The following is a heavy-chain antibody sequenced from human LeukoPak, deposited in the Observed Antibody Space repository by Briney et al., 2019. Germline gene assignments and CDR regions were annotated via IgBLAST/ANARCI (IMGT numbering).Heavy chain of an antibody. V-gene: IGHV3-66*01. J-gene: IGHJ4*02. CDR3: ARSALLTADPFDY. CDR2: TYTGGST. CDR1: GFTVSDHY. Sequence: GGSLRLSCAASGFTVSDHYMTWVRQAPGKGLEWVSITYTGGSTYSADSVKDRFTVSRDSSKNTLYLEMNSLRAEGTAIYYCARSALLTADPFDYWGQGTLVTVSS. D-gene: IGHD2-2*01.